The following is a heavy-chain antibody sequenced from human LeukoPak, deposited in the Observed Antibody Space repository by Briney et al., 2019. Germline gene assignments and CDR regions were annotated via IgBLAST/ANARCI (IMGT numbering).Heavy chain of an antibody. V-gene: IGHV3-30-3*01. CDR1: GFTFSGYA. J-gene: IGHJ6*02. Sequence: PGGSLRLSCAASGFTFSGYAMHWVRQAPGKGLEWVAVISYDGSNKYYADSVKGRFTISRDNSKNMLYLQMNSLRAEDTAVYYCARVPFYDFWSGYYTTPYYYYGMDVWGQGTTVIVSS. CDR3: ARVPFYDFWSGYYTTPYYYYGMDV. CDR2: ISYDGSNK. D-gene: IGHD3-3*01.